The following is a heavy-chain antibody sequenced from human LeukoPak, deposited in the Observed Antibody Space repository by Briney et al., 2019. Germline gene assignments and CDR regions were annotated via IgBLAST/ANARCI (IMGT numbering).Heavy chain of an antibody. J-gene: IGHJ4*02. V-gene: IGHV3-23*01. CDR1: GLTFGTFG. CDR3: AKDRGY. CDR2: ISGSGDTT. Sequence: GGSLRPPRAALGLTFGTFGLPGVRLVQGKGLEWVSGISGSGDTTYYADSVKGRFTISRDNSKSTLFLQMNSLRVEDTAVYYCAKDRGYWGQGTLVTVSS.